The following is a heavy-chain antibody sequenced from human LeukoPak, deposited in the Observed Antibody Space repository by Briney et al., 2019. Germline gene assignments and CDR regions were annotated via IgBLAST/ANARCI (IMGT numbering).Heavy chain of an antibody. V-gene: IGHV1-2*02. D-gene: IGHD6-19*01. CDR3: ARENNPGIAVAGTTPFDY. Sequence: GASVKVSCKASGYTFTGYYMHWVRQAPGQGLEWMGWINPNSGGTNYAQKFQGRVTMTRDTSISTAYMELSRLRSDDTAVYYCARENNPGIAVAGTTPFDYWGQGALVTVSS. CDR1: GYTFTGYY. CDR2: INPNSGGT. J-gene: IGHJ4*02.